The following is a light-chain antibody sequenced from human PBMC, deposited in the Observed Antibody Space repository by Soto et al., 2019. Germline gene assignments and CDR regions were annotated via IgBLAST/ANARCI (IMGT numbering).Light chain of an antibody. CDR1: QSVSSY. Sequence: ENVLTQSPDTLSLSPGDRATLSCRASQSVSSYIAWYQQKPGQAPRLVIYDASSRATGIPARFSGSGSGTDFTLTISSLEPEDFAVYYCHQRSIWPPTFGQGTKLEIK. CDR3: HQRSIWPPT. CDR2: DAS. J-gene: IGKJ2*01. V-gene: IGKV3-11*01.